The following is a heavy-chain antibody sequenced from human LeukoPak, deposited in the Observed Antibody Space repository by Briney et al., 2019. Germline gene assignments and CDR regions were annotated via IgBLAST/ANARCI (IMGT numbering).Heavy chain of an antibody. V-gene: IGHV6-1*01. CDR1: GNSVSSNSAT. J-gene: IGHJ4*02. CDR3: ARDPGYSSGWYGVFDY. Sequence: SQTLSFTCAISGNSVSSNSATWNWIRQSPSRGLEWLGRTYYKSKWYNDYAVSVKSRITINPDTSKNQFSLQLNSVTPEDTAVYYCARDPGYSSGWYGVFDYWGQGTLVTVSS. D-gene: IGHD6-19*01. CDR2: TYYKSKWYN.